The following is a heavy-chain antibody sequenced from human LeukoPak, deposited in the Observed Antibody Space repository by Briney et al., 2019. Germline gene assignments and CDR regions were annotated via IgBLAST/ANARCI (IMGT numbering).Heavy chain of an antibody. CDR2: ISGGGGFT. CDR1: GFTFSSYA. Sequence: GGSLRLSCAASGFTFSSYAMSWVRQAPGKGLEWVSTISGGGGFTYYADSVKGRFTISRDNSKNTLYLQMNSLRAEDTAVYYCARDFIVSYYDSSGFGYWGQGTLVTVSS. D-gene: IGHD3-22*01. J-gene: IGHJ4*02. V-gene: IGHV3-23*01. CDR3: ARDFIVSYYDSSGFGY.